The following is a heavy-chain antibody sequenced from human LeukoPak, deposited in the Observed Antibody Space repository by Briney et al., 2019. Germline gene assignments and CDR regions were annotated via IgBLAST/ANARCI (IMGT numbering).Heavy chain of an antibody. V-gene: IGHV4-34*01. D-gene: IGHD6-19*01. CDR2: INHSGST. J-gene: IGHJ4*02. CDR3: ARGGHGSGWYG. CDR1: GGSFSGYY. Sequence: SETLPLTCAVYGGSFSGYYWSWIRQPPGKGLEWIGEINHSGSTNYSPSLKSRVTMSLDTSKNQFSLKLSSVTAADTAVYYCARGGHGSGWYGWGQGTLVTVSS.